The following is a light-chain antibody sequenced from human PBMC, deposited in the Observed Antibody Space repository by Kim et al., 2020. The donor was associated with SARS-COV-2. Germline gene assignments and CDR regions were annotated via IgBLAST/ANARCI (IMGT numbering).Light chain of an antibody. V-gene: IGLV3-19*01. CDR2: GKN. CDR1: SLRSYY. Sequence: ALGQTGRITCPGDSLRSYYASWYQQKPGQAPVLVIYGKNNRPAVIPDRFSGSSAGNTASLTIAGAQAEDEADYYCNPRDSSGPVVFGGGTQLTVL. CDR3: NPRDSSGPVV. J-gene: IGLJ2*01.